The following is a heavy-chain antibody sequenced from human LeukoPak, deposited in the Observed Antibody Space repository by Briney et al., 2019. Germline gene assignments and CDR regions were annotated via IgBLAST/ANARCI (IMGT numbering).Heavy chain of an antibody. CDR2: ISFDGRNK. Sequence: GGSLRLSCAASGFTFSSYGMSWVRQAPGKGLEWVAVISFDGRNKYYSDSVKGRFTISRDNSKNTLYLQMNSLRAEDTAVYYCARVNVCPRCHFDYWGQGTLVTVSS. J-gene: IGHJ4*02. CDR1: GFTFSSYG. CDR3: ARVNVCPRCHFDY. V-gene: IGHV3-30*03. D-gene: IGHD3-16*01.